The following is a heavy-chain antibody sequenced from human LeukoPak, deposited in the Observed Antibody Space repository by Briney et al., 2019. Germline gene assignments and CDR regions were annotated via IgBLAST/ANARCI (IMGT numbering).Heavy chain of an antibody. CDR1: GFTFNDYD. CDR3: TKSRYYNFWTSYPDS. J-gene: IGHJ5*01. V-gene: IGHV3-9*01. D-gene: IGHD3-3*01. CDR2: ISWNSATI. Sequence: GRSLRLSCVGSGFTFNDYDMSWVRQTPGKGLEWVSGISWNSATINYADSVKGRFTISRDNAKNSLYLQMNSLRRDDTAFYYCTKSRYYNFWTSYPDSWGQGTLVTVSS.